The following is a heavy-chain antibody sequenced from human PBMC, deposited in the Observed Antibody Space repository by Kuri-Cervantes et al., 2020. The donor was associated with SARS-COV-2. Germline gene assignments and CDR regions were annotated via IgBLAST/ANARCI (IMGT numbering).Heavy chain of an antibody. Sequence: GESLKISCAASGFTFSSYWMSWVRQAPGKGLEWVANIKQDGSEKYYVDSVKGRFTISRDTAKNSLYLQMNSLRAEDTAVYYCARARMAGSFDYWGQGTLVTVSS. CDR1: GFTFSSYW. CDR3: ARARMAGSFDY. J-gene: IGHJ4*02. V-gene: IGHV3-7*01. D-gene: IGHD5-24*01. CDR2: IKQDGSEK.